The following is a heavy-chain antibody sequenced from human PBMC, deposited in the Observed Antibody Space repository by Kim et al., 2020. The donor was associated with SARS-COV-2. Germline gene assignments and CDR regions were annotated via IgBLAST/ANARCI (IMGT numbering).Heavy chain of an antibody. CDR2: IGTAGET. D-gene: IGHD5-18*01. J-gene: IGHJ6*04. V-gene: IGHV3-13*04. CDR1: GFTFGGHD. CDR3: ARGIHHWLGVDV. Sequence: GGSLRLSCAASGFTFGGHDMHWVRQGSGKGLEWVSAIGTAGETFYSGSVKGRFIISRENGRNSLFLQMDSLKVGDTAVYYCARGIHHWLGVDVWGKGTTVTVTS.